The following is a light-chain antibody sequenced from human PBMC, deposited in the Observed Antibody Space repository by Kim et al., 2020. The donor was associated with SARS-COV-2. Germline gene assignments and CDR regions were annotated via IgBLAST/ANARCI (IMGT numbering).Light chain of an antibody. CDR3: QAWDTSSWV. Sequence: SYELTQPPSVSVSPGQTASITCSGDKLGDKYDCWYQQKAGQSPVVVIYQDNKRPSGIPERFSGSNSGNTATLTISGTQAMDEADYYCQAWDTSSWVFGGGTQLTVL. V-gene: IGLV3-1*01. J-gene: IGLJ3*02. CDR2: QDN. CDR1: KLGDKY.